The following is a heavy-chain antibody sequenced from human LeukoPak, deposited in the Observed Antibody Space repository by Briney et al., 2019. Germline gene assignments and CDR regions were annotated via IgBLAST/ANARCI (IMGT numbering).Heavy chain of an antibody. Sequence: GGSLRLSRAASGFTFSSYWMHWVRQAPGKGLVWVSRINSDGSSTSYADSVKGRFTISRDNAKNTLYLQMNSLRAEDTAVYYCARVDSSSWSPFDYWGQGTLVTVSS. V-gene: IGHV3-74*01. D-gene: IGHD6-13*01. J-gene: IGHJ4*02. CDR3: ARVDSSSWSPFDY. CDR1: GFTFSSYW. CDR2: INSDGSST.